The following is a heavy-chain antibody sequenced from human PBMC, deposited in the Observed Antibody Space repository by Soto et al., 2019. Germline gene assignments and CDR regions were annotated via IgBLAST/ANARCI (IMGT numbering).Heavy chain of an antibody. J-gene: IGHJ6*02. CDR2: ISAYNGNT. D-gene: IGHD3-22*01. CDR1: GYTFTSYG. V-gene: IGHV1-18*01. Sequence: GASVKVSCKASGYTFTSYGISWVRQAPGQGLEWMGWISAYNGNTNYAQKLQGRVTMTTDTSTSTAYMELRSLRSDDTAVYYCVRVLVFYDSSGYNYYYYGMDVWGQGTTVTVSS. CDR3: VRVLVFYDSSGYNYYYYGMDV.